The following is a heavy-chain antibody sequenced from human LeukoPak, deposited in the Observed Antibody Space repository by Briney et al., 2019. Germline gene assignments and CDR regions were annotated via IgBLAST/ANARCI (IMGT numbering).Heavy chain of an antibody. J-gene: IGHJ4*02. CDR1: GFTISGHA. CDR3: VKDFCRGGNCPFPFFDS. Sequence: GGSLRLSCVASGFTISGHAMSWVRQAPAKGLEWVSITVAGYSETHYADSVRGRVTISRDDSSNTRAVEMNSLRADDTGTYYCVKDFCRGGNCPFPFFDSWGQGTVVTVSS. CDR2: TVAGYSET. D-gene: IGHD4-23*01. V-gene: IGHV3-23*01.